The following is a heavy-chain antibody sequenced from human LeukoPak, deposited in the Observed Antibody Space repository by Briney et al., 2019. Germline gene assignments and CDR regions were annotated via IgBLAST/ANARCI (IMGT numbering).Heavy chain of an antibody. CDR3: ARALTTLTYEGY. V-gene: IGHV3-74*01. CDR1: GFTFSGYW. D-gene: IGHD1-1*01. Sequence: GGSLRLSCAASGFTFSGYWMHWVRQAPGKGLMWVSHINTDGSDTIYADSVKGRFTISRDNAKNTLYLQMNSLRAEDTAVYYCARALTTLTYEGYWGQGTLVTVSS. CDR2: INTDGSDT. J-gene: IGHJ4*02.